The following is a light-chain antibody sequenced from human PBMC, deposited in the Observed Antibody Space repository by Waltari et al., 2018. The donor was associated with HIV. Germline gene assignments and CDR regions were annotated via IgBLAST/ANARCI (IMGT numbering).Light chain of an antibody. CDR3: CSYAGTYTYV. J-gene: IGLJ1*01. V-gene: IGLV2-11*01. Sequence: QSALTQPRSVSGSPGQSVTIPCTGTSSDVGAYNSVSWYQQHPGKAPKLMIYDVSKCPSGVPDRFSGSKSGTTASLTISVLQAEDEADYYCCSYAGTYTYVFGTGTKVTVL. CDR2: DVS. CDR1: SSDVGAYNS.